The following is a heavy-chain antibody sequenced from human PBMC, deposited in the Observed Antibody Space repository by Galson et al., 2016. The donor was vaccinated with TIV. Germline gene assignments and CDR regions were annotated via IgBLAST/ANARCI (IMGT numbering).Heavy chain of an antibody. Sequence: LRLSCAASRFSFHTYWMSWLRQAPGKGLEWVASINDGGSEKDYVDAVKGRFTISRDNAQTSLYLQMDSLRAEDTAVYYCARMLFDIVQAPAATPTGYFDPWGQGTLVTVSS. CDR2: INDGGSEK. D-gene: IGHD2-2*01. CDR3: ARMLFDIVQAPAATPTGYFDP. J-gene: IGHJ5*02. V-gene: IGHV3-7*01. CDR1: RFSFHTYW.